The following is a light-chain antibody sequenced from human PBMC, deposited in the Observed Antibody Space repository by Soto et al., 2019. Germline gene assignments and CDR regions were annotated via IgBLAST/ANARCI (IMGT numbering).Light chain of an antibody. Sequence: DIQMTQSPSSVSASVGDTVSITCRASQGINNWLAWYQQKPGKAPQLLIYAASSLQSGVPSRFSGSGFGTDFTLTITSPQPEDFATYFCQQANNFPLTFGGGTKIEIK. CDR1: QGINNW. J-gene: IGKJ4*01. CDR2: AAS. V-gene: IGKV1-12*01. CDR3: QQANNFPLT.